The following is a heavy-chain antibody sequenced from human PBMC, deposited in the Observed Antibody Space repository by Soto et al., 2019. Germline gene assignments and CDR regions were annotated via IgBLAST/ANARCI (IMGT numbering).Heavy chain of an antibody. CDR1: GGTFSSYA. V-gene: IGHV1-69*01. CDR3: ASSIDYFSSGYPPDHYYYGMDV. D-gene: IGHD3-22*01. CDR2: IIPIFGTA. Sequence: QVQLVQSGAEVKKPGSSVKVSCKAAGGTFSSYAMSWVRQAPGQGLEWMGGIIPIFGTANYAQKFQGRVTITADESTSTAYMELSSLRSEDTAVYYCASSIDYFSSGYPPDHYYYGMDVWGQGTTVTVS. J-gene: IGHJ6*02.